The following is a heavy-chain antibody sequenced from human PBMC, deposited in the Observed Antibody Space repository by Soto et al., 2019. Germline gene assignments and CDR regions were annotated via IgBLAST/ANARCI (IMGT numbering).Heavy chain of an antibody. V-gene: IGHV4-30-4*01. Sequence: QVQLQESGPGLVKPSQTLSLTCTVSGGSISSGDYYWSWIRQPPGKGLEWIGYIYYSGSTYYNPSLNSPVTISVDTSKNQFSLKLSSVTAADTAVYYCAREPPCRLHLLFDYWGQVTLVTVSS. D-gene: IGHD5-18*01. CDR3: AREPPCRLHLLFDY. CDR2: IYYSGST. CDR1: GGSISSGDYY. J-gene: IGHJ4*02.